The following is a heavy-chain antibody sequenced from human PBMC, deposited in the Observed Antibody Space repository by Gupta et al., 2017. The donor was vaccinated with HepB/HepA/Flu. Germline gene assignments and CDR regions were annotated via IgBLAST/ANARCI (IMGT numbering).Heavy chain of an antibody. J-gene: IGHJ4*02. Sequence: QVQLQQWGAGLLKPSETLYLTCAVYGGSFSGYYWSWIRQPPGKWLEWIGEINHSGSTNYNPSLKSRVTISVDTSKNQFSLKLSSVTAADTAVYYWARVYDSSGLYSDYWGQGTLVTVSS. CDR2: INHSGST. CDR1: GGSFSGYY. D-gene: IGHD3-22*01. CDR3: ARVYDSSGLYSDY. V-gene: IGHV4-34*01.